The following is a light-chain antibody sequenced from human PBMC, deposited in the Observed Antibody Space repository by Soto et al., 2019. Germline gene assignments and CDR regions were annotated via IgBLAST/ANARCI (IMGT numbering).Light chain of an antibody. J-gene: IGLJ1*01. CDR1: RNDIGLYNY. Sequence: QSVLTQPASVSGSPGQSITISCAGTRNDIGLYNYVSWYHQPPGEAPKLLIYEVTNRPSGISHRFSGSKAGNTASLTISGLQGEDEGDYYCGTWDSSLSAYVFGTGTKVTVL. CDR2: EVT. CDR3: GTWDSSLSAYV. V-gene: IGLV2-14*01.